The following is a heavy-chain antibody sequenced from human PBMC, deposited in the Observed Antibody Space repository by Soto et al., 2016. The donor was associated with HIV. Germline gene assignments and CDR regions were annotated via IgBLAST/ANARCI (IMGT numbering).Heavy chain of an antibody. CDR2: INPNSGGT. J-gene: IGHJ3*02. CDR1: GYSFTSYG. D-gene: IGHD5-12*01. CDR3: ARVPRATDAFDI. Sequence: QVQLVQSGAEVKEPGASVKVSCKASGYSFTSYGISWVRQAPGQGLEWMGWINPNSGGTNYAQKFQGRVTMTRDTSISTAYMELSRLRSDDTALYYCARVPRATDAFDIWGQGTMVTVSS. V-gene: IGHV1-2*02.